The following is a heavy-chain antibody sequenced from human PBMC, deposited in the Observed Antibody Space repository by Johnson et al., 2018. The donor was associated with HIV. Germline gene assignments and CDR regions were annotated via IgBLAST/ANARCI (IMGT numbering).Heavy chain of an antibody. Sequence: QVQLVESGGGVVQPGGSLRLSCAASGFTFSRYGMHWVRQAPGKGLEWVAFIRYDGSNKYYVDSVKGRFTISRDNSKNTLYLQMNSLKSEDTAVYYCTTDRVGSGSHDAFDIWGQGTIVTVSS. V-gene: IGHV3-30*02. J-gene: IGHJ3*02. CDR3: TTDRVGSGSHDAFDI. D-gene: IGHD1-26*01. CDR1: GFTFSRYG. CDR2: IRYDGSNK.